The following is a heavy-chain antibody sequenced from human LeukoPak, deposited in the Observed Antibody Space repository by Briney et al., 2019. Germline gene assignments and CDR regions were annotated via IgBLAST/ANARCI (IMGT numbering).Heavy chain of an antibody. CDR2: IYHSGSS. CDR3: VSAYCGGDCYHSLLTN. CDR1: GVSMGSGGYS. Sequence: SETLSLTCAVSGVSMGSGGYSWSWVRQPPGKGLEWIGYIYHSGSSYYNPTLKSRVTIPMDRSKNQFSLRLTSLTAADTAVYYCVSAYCGGDCYHSLLTNWGQGILVTVSS. V-gene: IGHV4-30-2*01. J-gene: IGHJ4*02. D-gene: IGHD2-21*02.